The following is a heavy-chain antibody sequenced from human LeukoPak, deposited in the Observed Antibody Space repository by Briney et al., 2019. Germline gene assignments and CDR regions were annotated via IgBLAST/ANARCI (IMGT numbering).Heavy chain of an antibody. CDR2: ISYDGSNK. CDR3: AKLPSMYCGGDCHTEYFQH. J-gene: IGHJ1*01. CDR1: GFTFSSYG. Sequence: PGRSLRLSCAASGFTFSSYGMHWVRQAPGKGLEWVAVISYDGSNKYYADSVKGRFTISRDYSKNTLYLQMNSLRAEDTAVYYCAKLPSMYCGGDCHTEYFQHWGQGTLVTVSS. V-gene: IGHV3-30*18. D-gene: IGHD2-21*02.